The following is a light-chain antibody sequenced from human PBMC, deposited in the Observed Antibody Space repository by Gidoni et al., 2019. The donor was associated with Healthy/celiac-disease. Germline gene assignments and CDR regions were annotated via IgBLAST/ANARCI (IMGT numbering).Light chain of an antibody. J-gene: IGLJ3*02. V-gene: IGLV2-14*01. CDR1: SSDVGGYNS. CDR3: SSYTSSSTPWV. Sequence: QSALTQPASVSGSPGQSITISCTGTSSDVGGYNSVSWYQQHPGKAPKLMIYEVSNRPSGVSNRFSGSKSGNTASLTISGLQAEDEADYYCSSYTSSSTPWVFGGGTKLTV. CDR2: EVS.